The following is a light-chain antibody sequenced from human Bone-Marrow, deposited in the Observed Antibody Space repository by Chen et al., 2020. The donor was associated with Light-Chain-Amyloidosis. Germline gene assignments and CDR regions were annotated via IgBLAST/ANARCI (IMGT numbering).Light chain of an antibody. CDR3: QSADSSGTYEVI. CDR2: RDT. Sequence: SYELTQPPSVSVSPRQTARLTCSGDDLPTKYAYWSQQNPGQAPVLVIHRDTERPSGISERFSGSSSGTTATLTISGVQAEDEADYHCQSADSSGTYEVIFGGGTKLTVL. CDR1: DLPTKY. V-gene: IGLV3-25*03. J-gene: IGLJ2*01.